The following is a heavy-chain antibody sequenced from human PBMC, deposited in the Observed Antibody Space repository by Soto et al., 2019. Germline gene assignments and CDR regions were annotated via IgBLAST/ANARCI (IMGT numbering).Heavy chain of an antibody. J-gene: IGHJ6*02. CDR3: ARDFRVPYAMDV. Sequence: HLVESGGGLVKPGGSLRLSCAASGFTFSDYYMSWIRQAPGKGLEWVSYISSSGTTIYYADSVKGRFTISRDNAKNSLYLQMNGLRAEDTAVYYCARDFRVPYAMDVWGQGTTVTVSS. V-gene: IGHV3-11*01. CDR1: GFTFSDYY. CDR2: ISSSGTTI.